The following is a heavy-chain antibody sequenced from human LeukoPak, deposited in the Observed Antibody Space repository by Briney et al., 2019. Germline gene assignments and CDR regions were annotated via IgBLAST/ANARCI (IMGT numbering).Heavy chain of an antibody. CDR1: GYTFTSYD. J-gene: IGHJ4*02. Sequence: ASVKVSCKASGYTFTSYDINWVRQATGQGLEWMGWMNPNSGNTGYAQKFQGRVTMTRNTSISTAYMELSSLRSEDTDVYYCARGQDDYYDSSGYYYLFDYWGQGTLVTVSP. V-gene: IGHV1-8*01. D-gene: IGHD3-22*01. CDR3: ARGQDDYYDSSGYYYLFDY. CDR2: MNPNSGNT.